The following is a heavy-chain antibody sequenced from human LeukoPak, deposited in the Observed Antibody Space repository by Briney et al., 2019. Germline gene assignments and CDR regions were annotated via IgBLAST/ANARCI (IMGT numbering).Heavy chain of an antibody. V-gene: IGHV3-21*01. CDR2: ISSSSSYI. CDR3: ARDRRCSGGSCYFTDNGDY. Sequence: GGSLRLSCAASGFTFSSYSMNWVRQAPGKGLEWVSSISSSSSYIYYADSVKGRFTISRDNAKNSLYLQMNSLRAEDTAVYYCARDRRCSGGSCYFTDNGDYWGQGTLVTVSS. CDR1: GFTFSSYS. D-gene: IGHD2-15*01. J-gene: IGHJ4*02.